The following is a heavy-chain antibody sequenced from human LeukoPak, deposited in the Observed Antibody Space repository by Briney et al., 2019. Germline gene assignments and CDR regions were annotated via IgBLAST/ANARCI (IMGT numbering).Heavy chain of an antibody. CDR3: ARGVNILGVYYFDY. Sequence: ASVKVSCKASGYTFTSYGISWVRQAPGQGLEWMGWISAYNGNTNYAQKLQGRVTMTTDTSTSTAYMKLRSLRSDDTAVYYCARGVNILGVYYFDYWGQGTLVTVSS. V-gene: IGHV1-18*01. CDR1: GYTFTSYG. CDR2: ISAYNGNT. D-gene: IGHD1-26*01. J-gene: IGHJ4*02.